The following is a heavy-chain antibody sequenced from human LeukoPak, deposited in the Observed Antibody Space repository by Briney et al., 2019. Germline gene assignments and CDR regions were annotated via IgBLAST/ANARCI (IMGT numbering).Heavy chain of an antibody. D-gene: IGHD3-3*01. V-gene: IGHV3-11*01. CDR3: AKEADFWSGYFDY. J-gene: IGHJ4*02. CDR1: GFTFSDYS. CDR2: ISSSDNTK. Sequence: PGGSLRLSCAASGFTFSDYSMSWIRQAPGRGLEWLSYISSSDNTKYYADPVKGRFTISRDNSKNTLYLQMNSLRAEDTAVYYCAKEADFWSGYFDYWGQGTLVTVSS.